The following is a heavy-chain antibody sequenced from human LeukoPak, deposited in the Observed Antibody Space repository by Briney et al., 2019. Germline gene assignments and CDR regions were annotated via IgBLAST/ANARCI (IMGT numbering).Heavy chain of an antibody. J-gene: IGHJ4*02. CDR1: GGSISSYY. Sequence: SETLSLTCTVSGGSISSYYWSWIRQPPGKGLEWIGYIYYSRSTNYNPSLKSPVTISVGTSKNQFSLKLSSVTAADTAVYYCARESQEKYYFDYWGQGTLVTVSS. D-gene: IGHD5-24*01. CDR2: IYYSRST. V-gene: IGHV4-59*12. CDR3: ARESQEKYYFDY.